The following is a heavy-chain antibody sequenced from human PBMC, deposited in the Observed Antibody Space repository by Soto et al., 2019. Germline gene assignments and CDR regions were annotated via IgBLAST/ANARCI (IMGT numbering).Heavy chain of an antibody. J-gene: IGHJ4*02. CDR2: INPKSGGT. CDR3: ARDLAKGGGSAGFDY. D-gene: IGHD1-26*01. Sequence: ASVKVSCKASGYTFTVYYMHWVRQAPGQGLEWMGWINPKSGGTMYPQKFQGRVTMTWDTSISTAYMALTRLRSDDTAVYYCARDLAKGGGSAGFDYWSQGTLVTVSS. V-gene: IGHV1-2*02. CDR1: GYTFTVYY.